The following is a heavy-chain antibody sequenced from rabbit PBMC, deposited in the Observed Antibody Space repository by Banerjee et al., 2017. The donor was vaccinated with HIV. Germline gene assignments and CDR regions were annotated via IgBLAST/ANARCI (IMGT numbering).Heavy chain of an antibody. Sequence: QSLEESGGDLVKPGASLPLTCKASGFSFSSTYWICWVRPAPGKGLELIACIYPGSTGSTYYASWAKGRFTISKTSSTTVTLQMTSLTAADTATYFCARDLAGVIGWNFNLWGPGTLVTVS. D-gene: IGHD4-1*01. CDR1: GFSFSSTYW. CDR3: ARDLAGVIGWNFNL. V-gene: IGHV1S40*01. CDR2: IYPGSTGST. J-gene: IGHJ4*01.